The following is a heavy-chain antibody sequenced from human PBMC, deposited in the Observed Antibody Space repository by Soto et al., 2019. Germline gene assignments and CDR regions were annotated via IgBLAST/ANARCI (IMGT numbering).Heavy chain of an antibody. Sequence: EVQLVESGGGLVKPGGSLRLSCAASGFTFSSYSMNWVRQAPGKGLEWVSSISSSSSYIYYADSVKGRFTISRDNAKNSLYLQMNSLRAEDTAVYYCARDSSRIAAAGSYYYYYMDVWGKGTTVTVSS. J-gene: IGHJ6*03. CDR1: GFTFSSYS. V-gene: IGHV3-21*01. CDR3: ARDSSRIAAAGSYYYYYMDV. CDR2: ISSSSSYI. D-gene: IGHD6-13*01.